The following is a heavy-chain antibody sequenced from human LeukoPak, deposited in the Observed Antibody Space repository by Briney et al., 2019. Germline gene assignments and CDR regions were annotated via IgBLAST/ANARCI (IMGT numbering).Heavy chain of an antibody. V-gene: IGHV4-34*01. D-gene: IGHD6-13*01. J-gene: IGHJ4*02. CDR3: ARAGYSSSW. CDR2: VNHSGST. CDR1: GGSFSGYY. Sequence: SETLSLTCAVYGGSFSGYYWSWIRQPPGKGLEWIGEVNHSGSTNYNPSLKSRVTISVDTSKNQFSLKLSSVTAADTAVYYCARAGYSSSWWGQGTLVTVSS.